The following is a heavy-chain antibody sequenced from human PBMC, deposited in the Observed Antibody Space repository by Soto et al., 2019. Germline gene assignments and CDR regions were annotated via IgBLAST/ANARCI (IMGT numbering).Heavy chain of an antibody. Sequence: SVKVSCKASGGTFSSYTISWVRQAPGQGLEWMGRIIPILGIANYAQKFQGRVTITAGKSTSTAYTELSSLRSEDTAVYYCARDDPDSNYVYWGQGTLVTVSS. D-gene: IGHD4-4*01. CDR3: ARDDPDSNYVY. CDR1: GGTFSSYT. V-gene: IGHV1-69*04. CDR2: IIPILGIA. J-gene: IGHJ4*02.